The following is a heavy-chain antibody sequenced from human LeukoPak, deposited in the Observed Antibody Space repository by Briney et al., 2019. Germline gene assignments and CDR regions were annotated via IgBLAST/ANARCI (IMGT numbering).Heavy chain of an antibody. D-gene: IGHD3-22*01. J-gene: IGHJ4*02. CDR3: ARVLAYDSSGYYFDY. CDR1: GFTFSNYW. CDR2: INSDGSST. V-gene: IGHV3-74*01. Sequence: GGSLRLSCAASGFTFSNYWVHWVRQAPGKGLVWVSRINSDGSSTSYADSVKGRFTISRDNAKNTLYLQMNSLRAEDTAVYYCARVLAYDSSGYYFDYWGQGTLVTVSS.